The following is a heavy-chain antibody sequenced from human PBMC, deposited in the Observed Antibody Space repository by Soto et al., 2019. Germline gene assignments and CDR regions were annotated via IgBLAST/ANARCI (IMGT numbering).Heavy chain of an antibody. D-gene: IGHD4-17*01. CDR2: INHSGST. CDR1: GGSFSGYY. J-gene: IGHJ6*02. V-gene: IGHV4-34*01. Sequence: SETLSLTCAVYGGSFSGYYWSWIRQPPGKGLEWIGEINHSGSTNYNPSLKSRVTISVDTSKKQFSLKLSSVTAADTAVYYCARVTTVVYYYYGMDVWGQGTTVTVSS. CDR3: ARVTTVVYYYYGMDV.